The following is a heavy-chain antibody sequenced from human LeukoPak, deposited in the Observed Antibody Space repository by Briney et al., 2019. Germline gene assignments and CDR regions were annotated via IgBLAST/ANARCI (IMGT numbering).Heavy chain of an antibody. CDR3: ARFRLTRGTYKGWDYFDY. CDR1: GGSFSGYY. J-gene: IGHJ4*02. D-gene: IGHD1/OR15-1a*01. CDR2: INHSGST. V-gene: IGHV4-34*01. Sequence: KSSETLSLTCAVYGGSFSGYYWSWIRQPPGKGLEWIGEINHSGSTNCNPSLKSRVTISVDTSKNQFSLKLSSVTAADTAVYYCARFRLTRGTYKGWDYFDYWGQGTLVTVSS.